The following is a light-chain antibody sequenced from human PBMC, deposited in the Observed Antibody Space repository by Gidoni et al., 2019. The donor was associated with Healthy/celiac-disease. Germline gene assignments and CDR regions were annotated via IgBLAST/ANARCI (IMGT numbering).Light chain of an antibody. V-gene: IGKV1-39*01. CDR1: QSIGSD. CDR3: QQSYSTPYT. CDR2: AAS. Sequence: DIQMTQSPSSLSASVGDRVTITCRASQSIGSDSYWYQQKPGKAPKLLIYAASSLQSGVPSRFSGSGSGSDFTLTISSLLPEDFATYYCQQSYSTPYTFGQGTKLEIK. J-gene: IGKJ2*01.